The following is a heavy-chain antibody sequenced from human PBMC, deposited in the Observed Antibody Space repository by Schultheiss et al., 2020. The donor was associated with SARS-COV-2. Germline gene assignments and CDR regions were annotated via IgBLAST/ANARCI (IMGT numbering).Heavy chain of an antibody. D-gene: IGHD5-12*01. CDR2: IKSKTSGETI. CDR3: AREGRGYSGYDYVWYYYYGMDV. J-gene: IGHJ6*02. V-gene: IGHV3-15*07. CDR1: GFIFSDAW. Sequence: GGSLRLSCAASGFIFSDAWMHWVRQAPGKGLEWVGRIKSKTSGETIDYAAPVEGRFTISRDDSKNTLYLQMNSLRAEDTAVYYCAREGRGYSGYDYVWYYYYGMDVWGQGTTVTVSS.